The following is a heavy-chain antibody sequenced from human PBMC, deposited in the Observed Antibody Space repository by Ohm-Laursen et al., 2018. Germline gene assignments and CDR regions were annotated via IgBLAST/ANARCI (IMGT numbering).Heavy chain of an antibody. CDR1: GFTFDDYA. J-gene: IGHJ3*02. V-gene: IGHV3-23*01. CDR3: AKDEPESSMIVVVITPDAFDI. Sequence: SLRLSCAASGFTFDDYAMHWVRQAPGKGLEWVSAISGSGGSTYYADSVKGRFTISRDNSKNTLYLQMNSLRAEDTAVYYCAKDEPESSMIVVVITPDAFDIWGQGTMVTVSS. CDR2: ISGSGGST. D-gene: IGHD3-22*01.